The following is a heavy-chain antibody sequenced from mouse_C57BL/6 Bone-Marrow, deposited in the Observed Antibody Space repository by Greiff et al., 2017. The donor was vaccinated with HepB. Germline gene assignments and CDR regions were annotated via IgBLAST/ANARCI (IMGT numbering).Heavy chain of an antibody. V-gene: IGHV1-22*01. CDR1: GYTFTDYN. Sequence: VQLKESGPELVKPGASVKMSCKASGYTFTDYNMHWVKQSHGKSLEWIGYINPNNGGTSYNQKFKGKATLTVNKSSSTAYMELRSLTAEDSAVYYCARYDGSRGDYAMDYWGQGTSVTVSS. CDR2: INPNNGGT. CDR3: ARYDGSRGDYAMDY. D-gene: IGHD1-1*01. J-gene: IGHJ4*01.